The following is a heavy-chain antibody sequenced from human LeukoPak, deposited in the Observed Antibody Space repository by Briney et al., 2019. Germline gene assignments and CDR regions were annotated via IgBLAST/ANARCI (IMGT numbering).Heavy chain of an antibody. Sequence: SGTLSLTCVVSGGSISSGNWWSWVRQPPGMGLEWIGEIFHNGSSNYNPSLKSRVTISVDTSKNQFSLKLSSVTAADTAVYYCARTKAWCSGGSCYGYYYYYYMDVWGKGTTVTVSS. CDR2: IFHNGSS. V-gene: IGHV4-4*02. J-gene: IGHJ6*03. D-gene: IGHD2-15*01. CDR1: GGSISSGNW. CDR3: ARTKAWCSGGSCYGYYYYYYMDV.